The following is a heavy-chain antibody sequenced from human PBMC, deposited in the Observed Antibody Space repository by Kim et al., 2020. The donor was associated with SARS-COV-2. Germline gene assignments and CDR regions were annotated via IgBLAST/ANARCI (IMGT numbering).Heavy chain of an antibody. Sequence: GGSLRLSCAASGFTFSSYEMNWVRQAPGKGLEWVSYISSSGSTIYYADTVKGRFTISRDNAKNSLYLQMNSLRAEDTAVYYCAALWFGELRKDYYYYGMDVWGQGTTVTVSS. CDR3: AALWFGELRKDYYYYGMDV. J-gene: IGHJ6*02. V-gene: IGHV3-48*03. CDR1: GFTFSSYE. CDR2: ISSSGSTI. D-gene: IGHD3-10*01.